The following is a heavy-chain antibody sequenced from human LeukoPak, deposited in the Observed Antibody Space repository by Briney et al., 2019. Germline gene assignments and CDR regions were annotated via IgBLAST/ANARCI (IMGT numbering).Heavy chain of an antibody. CDR3: ARCLFGGDSYGGYYYYGMDV. V-gene: IGHV3-7*01. Sequence: GGSLRLSCAASGFTFNNYWMTWVRQAPGQGLEWVANIKQDGSEKYYVDSVKGRFTISRDNAKNSLYLQMNSLRAEDTAVYYCARCLFGGDSYGGYYYYGMDVWGQGTTVTVSS. CDR2: IKQDGSEK. CDR1: GFTFNNYW. D-gene: IGHD5-18*01. J-gene: IGHJ6*02.